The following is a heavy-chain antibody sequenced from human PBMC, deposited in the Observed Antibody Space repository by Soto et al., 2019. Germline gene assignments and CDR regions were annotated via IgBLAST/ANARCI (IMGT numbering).Heavy chain of an antibody. Sequence: QVQLVQSGAEVKKPGASVKVSCKASGYSFTGFYMHWVRQAPGQGLEWMGWINPDSGGTNYAQNFQGRVTMTRDTFISTAYMEMSRLTSDDTAVYYCARGEYSSDFRRGAFDIWGQGTMVTVSS. CDR3: ARGEYSSDFRRGAFDI. D-gene: IGHD5-18*01. J-gene: IGHJ3*02. CDR2: INPDSGGT. V-gene: IGHV1-2*02. CDR1: GYSFTGFY.